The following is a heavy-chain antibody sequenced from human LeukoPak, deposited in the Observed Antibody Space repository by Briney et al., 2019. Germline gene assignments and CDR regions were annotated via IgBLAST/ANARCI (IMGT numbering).Heavy chain of an antibody. D-gene: IGHD3-10*01. Sequence: GGSPRLSCAASGFTFSSYWMSWVRQAPGKGLEWVANIKQDGSEKYYVDSVKGRFTISRDNAKNSLYLQMNSLRAEDTAVYYCARDEGDRITMVRGNYHYYMDVWGKGTTVTVSS. J-gene: IGHJ6*03. CDR3: ARDEGDRITMVRGNYHYYMDV. CDR1: GFTFSSYW. V-gene: IGHV3-7*01. CDR2: IKQDGSEK.